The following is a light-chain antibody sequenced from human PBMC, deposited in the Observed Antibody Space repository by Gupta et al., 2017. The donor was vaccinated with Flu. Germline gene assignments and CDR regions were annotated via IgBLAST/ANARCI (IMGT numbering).Light chain of an antibody. CDR2: GAS. CDR1: QSVSSNY. Sequence: EIVLTQSPGTLSLSPGERATLSCRASQSVSSNYLAWYQQKPGQAPRLLIYGASSRATGIPDRFSGSGSGTDFTLSISRLEPEDFAVYYCHQYCSSLSSFGQGTKLEIK. J-gene: IGKJ2*03. V-gene: IGKV3-20*01. CDR3: HQYCSSLSS.